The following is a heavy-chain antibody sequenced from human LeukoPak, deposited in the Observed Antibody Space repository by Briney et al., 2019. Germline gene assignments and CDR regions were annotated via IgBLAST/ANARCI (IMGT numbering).Heavy chain of an antibody. J-gene: IGHJ5*02. D-gene: IGHD2-15*01. Sequence: SEPLSLTCTVSGGSISSGGYYWSWIRQHPGKGLEWIGYIYYSGSTYYNPSLKNRVTISVDTSKNQFSLKLSSVTAADTAVYYCARASSGVNNWFDPWGQGTLVTVSS. CDR2: IYYSGST. V-gene: IGHV4-31*03. CDR1: GGSISSGGYY. CDR3: ARASSGVNNWFDP.